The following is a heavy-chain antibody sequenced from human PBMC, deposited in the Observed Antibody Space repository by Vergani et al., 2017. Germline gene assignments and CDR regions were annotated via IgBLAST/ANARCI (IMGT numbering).Heavy chain of an antibody. CDR2: ISWNSGSI. CDR3: AKGPLSTVTTIDY. V-gene: IGHV3-9*01. D-gene: IGHD4-17*01. Sequence: EVQLLESGGGLVQPGGSLRLSCAASGFTFDDYAMHWVRQAPGKGLEWVSGISWNSGSIGYADSVKGRFTISRDNAKNSLYLQMNSLRAEDTALYYCAKGPLSTVTTIDYWGQGTLVTVSS. CDR1: GFTFDDYA. J-gene: IGHJ4*02.